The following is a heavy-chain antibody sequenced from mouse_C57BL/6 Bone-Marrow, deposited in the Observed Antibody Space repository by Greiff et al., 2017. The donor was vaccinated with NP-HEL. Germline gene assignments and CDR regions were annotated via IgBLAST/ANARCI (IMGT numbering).Heavy chain of an antibody. Sequence: QVTLKESGPGILQSSQTLSLTCSFSGFSLSTSGMGVSWIRQPSGKGLEWLAHIYWDDDKRYNPSLKSRLTISKDTSRNQVFLTSVDTADTATYYCARREGSGPWFAYWGQGTLVTVSA. CDR2: IYWDDDK. J-gene: IGHJ3*01. D-gene: IGHD3-2*02. CDR1: GFSLSTSGMG. V-gene: IGHV8-12*01. CDR3: ARREGSGPWFAY.